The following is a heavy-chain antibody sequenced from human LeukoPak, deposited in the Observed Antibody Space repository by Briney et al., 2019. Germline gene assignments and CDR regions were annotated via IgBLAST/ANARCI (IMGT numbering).Heavy chain of an antibody. CDR3: ARTSARGAQFDY. CDR2: IYSSGSI. Sequence: SETLSLTCSVSGGSISSYYWSWIRQPAGKGPEWIGRIYSSGSINYNPSLKTRVTMSLDTSKNQFSLNLTTVTAADTAVYYCARTSARGAQFDYWGQGTLVTVSS. D-gene: IGHD3-10*01. J-gene: IGHJ4*02. CDR1: GGSISSYY. V-gene: IGHV4-4*07.